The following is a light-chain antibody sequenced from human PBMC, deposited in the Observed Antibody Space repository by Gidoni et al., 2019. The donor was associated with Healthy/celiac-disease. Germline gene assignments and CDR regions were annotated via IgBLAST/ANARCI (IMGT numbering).Light chain of an antibody. CDR3: QQSYSTPPIT. CDR2: AAS. J-gene: IGKJ5*01. Sequence: DIQMTKSPYSLSASVGDRVTIPCRASQSITSYLNWSQQKPGKTPKLLIYAASSLQIGVPSRFSGSGSGTDFTLTISSLQPEDFATYYCQQSYSTPPITFGQGTRLEIK. CDR1: QSITSY. V-gene: IGKV1-39*01.